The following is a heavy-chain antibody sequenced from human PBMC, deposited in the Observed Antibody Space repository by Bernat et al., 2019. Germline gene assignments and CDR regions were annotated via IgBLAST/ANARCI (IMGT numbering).Heavy chain of an antibody. J-gene: IGHJ3*02. V-gene: IGHV1-2*02. CDR3: ATDHSVDDAFDI. D-gene: IGHD2-21*01. CDR2: INPKNGGT. Sequence: QVQLVQSGAEVKKPGASVKVSCKASGYTFTGYYMHWVRQAPGQGLEWMGWINPKNGGTSCAQNFQGRVTMTRDTSTSTAYMELSRLRSDDTAVYYCATDHSVDDAFDIWGQGTLVTVSS. CDR1: GYTFTGYY.